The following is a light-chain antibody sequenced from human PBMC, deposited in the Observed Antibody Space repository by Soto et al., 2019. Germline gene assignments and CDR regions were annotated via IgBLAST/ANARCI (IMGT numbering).Light chain of an antibody. CDR1: QSISSW. CDR2: KAS. V-gene: IGKV1-5*03. Sequence: DIQMTQSPSTLSASVGDRVTITCRASQSISSWLAWYQQKPGKVPKLLIYKASSLESGVPSRFSGSGSGTEFTLTISSLQPDDFATYYCQQYNGFFTFGQGTKVEIK. J-gene: IGKJ1*01. CDR3: QQYNGFFT.